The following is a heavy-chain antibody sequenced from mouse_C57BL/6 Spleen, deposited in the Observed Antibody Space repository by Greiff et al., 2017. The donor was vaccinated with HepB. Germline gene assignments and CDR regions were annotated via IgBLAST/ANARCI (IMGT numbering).Heavy chain of an antibody. V-gene: IGHV1-52*01. CDR3: ARSGGLGFAY. CDR1: GYTFTSYW. Sequence: VQLQQSGAELVRPGSSVKLSCKASGYTFTSYWMHWVKQRPIQGLEWIGNIDPSDSETHYNQKFKDKATLTVDKSSSTAYMQLSSLTSEDSAVYYCARSGGLGFAYWGQGTLVTVSA. CDR2: IDPSDSET. J-gene: IGHJ3*01. D-gene: IGHD2-4*01.